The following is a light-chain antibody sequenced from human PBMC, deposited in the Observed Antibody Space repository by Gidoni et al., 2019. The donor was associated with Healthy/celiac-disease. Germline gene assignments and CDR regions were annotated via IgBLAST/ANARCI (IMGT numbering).Light chain of an antibody. Sequence: DIVITQSPDSLAVSLVERATINCKSSQSVLYSSNNKNYLAWYQQKSGQPPKLIIYWASTRESGFPDRFSGSGSGTDFNLTISSLQAEDVAVYYCQQYYSTPSITFGQGTRLDIK. V-gene: IGKV4-1*01. J-gene: IGKJ5*01. CDR1: QSVLYSSNNKNY. CDR3: QQYYSTPSIT. CDR2: WAS.